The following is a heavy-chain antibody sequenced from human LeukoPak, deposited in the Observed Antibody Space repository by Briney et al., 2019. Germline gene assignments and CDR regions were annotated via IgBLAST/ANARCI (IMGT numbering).Heavy chain of an antibody. CDR1: GGSFSGYY. CDR3: AGGGYYYDSSGYYYVALPPRY. J-gene: IGHJ4*02. CDR2: INHSGST. Sequence: SETLSLTCAVYGGSFSGYYWSWIRQPPGKGLEWIGEINHSGSTNYNPSLKSRVTIPLDTSKNQFSLKLSSVNAADTAVYYCAGGGYYYDSSGYYYVALPPRYWGQGTLVTVSS. V-gene: IGHV4-34*01. D-gene: IGHD3-22*01.